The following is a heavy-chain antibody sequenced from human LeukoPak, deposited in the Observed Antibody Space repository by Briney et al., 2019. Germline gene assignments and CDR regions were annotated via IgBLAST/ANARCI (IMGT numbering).Heavy chain of an antibody. CDR2: IYYSGST. CDR3: ASGYLWFGEFDY. D-gene: IGHD3-10*01. CDR1: GGSIRSYY. Sequence: SETLSLTCTVSGGSIRSYYWSWIRQPPGKGLEWIGYIYYSGSTNYNPSLKSRVTISLDTSKNQFSLKLSSVTAAGTAVYYCASGYLWFGEFDYWGQGTLVTVSS. J-gene: IGHJ4*02. V-gene: IGHV4-59*01.